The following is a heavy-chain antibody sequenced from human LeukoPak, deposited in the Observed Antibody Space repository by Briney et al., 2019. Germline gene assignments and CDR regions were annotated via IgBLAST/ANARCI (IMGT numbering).Heavy chain of an antibody. CDR2: ISGDGGST. J-gene: IGHJ6*02. D-gene: IGHD1-14*01. CDR1: GFTFDDYA. Sequence: GRSLRLSCAASGFTFDDYAMHWVRQAPGKGLEWVSLISGDGGSTYYADSVKGRFTISRDNSKNSLYLQMNSLRTEDTALYYCAKDTALGTTMDVWGQGTTVTVSS. CDR3: AKDTALGTTMDV. V-gene: IGHV3-43*02.